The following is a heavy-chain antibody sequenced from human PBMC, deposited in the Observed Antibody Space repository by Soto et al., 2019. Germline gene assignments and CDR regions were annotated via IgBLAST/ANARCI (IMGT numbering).Heavy chain of an antibody. CDR2: IYWDDDK. Sequence: QITLKESGPTLVKPTQHLTLTCTFSGFSLSTSGVGVGWIRQPQVKALEWLALIYWDDDKRYSPSLKSRLTITKDTSKNQVVLTMTNMDPVDTATYYCAHSTAVAGPRPFDYWGQGTLVTVSS. V-gene: IGHV2-5*02. CDR3: AHSTAVAGPRPFDY. J-gene: IGHJ4*02. D-gene: IGHD6-19*01. CDR1: GFSLSTSGVG.